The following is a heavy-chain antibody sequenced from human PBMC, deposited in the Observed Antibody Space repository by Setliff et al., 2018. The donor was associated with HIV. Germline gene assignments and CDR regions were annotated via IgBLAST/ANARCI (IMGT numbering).Heavy chain of an antibody. V-gene: IGHV3-23*01. D-gene: IGHD2-21*02. CDR1: GFTFSSYA. Sequence: GSLRLSCAASGFTFSSYAMRWVRQAPGKGLEWVSGINNSGDKTQYADAVKGRFTISRDNSRNTLDLQMSSLRAEDTALYYCAKSPAGAYCNGNCYFDYWGQGIMVTVSS. CDR2: INNSGDKT. CDR3: AKSPAGAYCNGNCYFDY. J-gene: IGHJ4*02.